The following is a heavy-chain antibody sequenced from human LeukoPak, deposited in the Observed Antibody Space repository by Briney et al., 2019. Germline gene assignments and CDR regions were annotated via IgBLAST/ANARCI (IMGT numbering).Heavy chain of an antibody. CDR3: AKDQKRGYSYGYLFYYYYMDV. CDR1: GFTFSSYE. J-gene: IGHJ6*03. V-gene: IGHV3-48*03. D-gene: IGHD5-18*01. CDR2: ISSSCSTI. Sequence: GGSLRLSCAASGFTFSSYEMNWVRQAPGKGLEWVSYISSSCSTIYYADSVKGRFTISRDNAKNSLYLQMNSLRAEDTAVYCCAKDQKRGYSYGYLFYYYYMDVWGKGTTVTISS.